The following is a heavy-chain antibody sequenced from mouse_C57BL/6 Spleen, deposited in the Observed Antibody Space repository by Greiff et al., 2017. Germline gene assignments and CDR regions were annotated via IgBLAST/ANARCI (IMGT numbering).Heavy chain of an antibody. J-gene: IGHJ4*01. Sequence: LQQSGAGLLHPGGSMKLSCVASGFTFSNYWMNWVRQSPEKGLEWVAQIRLKSDNYATHYAESVKGRFTISRDDSKSSVYLQMNNLRAEDTGIYYCTGGYYYAMDYWGEGTSVTVS. V-gene: IGHV6-3*01. CDR1: GFTFSNYW. CDR2: IRLKSDNYAT. CDR3: TGGYYYAMDY.